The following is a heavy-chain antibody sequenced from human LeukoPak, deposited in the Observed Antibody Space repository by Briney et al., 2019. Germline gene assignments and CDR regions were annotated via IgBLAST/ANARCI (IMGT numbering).Heavy chain of an antibody. CDR3: ARGGYSSGWYTDY. V-gene: IGHV1-2*04. Sequence: ASVKVSCKASGYPFTGYYMHWVRPAPGQGLEWMGWINPNSGGTNYAQKFQGWVTMTRDTSISTAYMELSRLRSDDTAVYYCARGGYSSGWYTDYWGQGTLVTVSS. CDR1: GYPFTGYY. D-gene: IGHD6-19*01. CDR2: INPNSGGT. J-gene: IGHJ4*02.